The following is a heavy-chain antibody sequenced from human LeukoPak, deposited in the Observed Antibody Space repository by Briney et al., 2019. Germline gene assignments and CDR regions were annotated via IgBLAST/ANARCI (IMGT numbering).Heavy chain of an antibody. V-gene: IGHV3-23*01. CDR1: GFTFSSYA. Sequence: GGSLRLSCAASGFTFSSYAMNWVRQAPGKGLEWVSGTGSTGVSTFYADSVKGRFTISRDNSKNTLYLQMNSLRAEDTAVYYCAKGGLGNYDSSGYYYQPFDYWGQGTLVTVSS. J-gene: IGHJ4*02. CDR2: TGSTGVST. D-gene: IGHD3-22*01. CDR3: AKGGLGNYDSSGYYYQPFDY.